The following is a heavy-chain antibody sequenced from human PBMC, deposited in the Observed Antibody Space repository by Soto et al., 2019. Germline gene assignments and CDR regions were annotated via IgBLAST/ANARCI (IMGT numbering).Heavy chain of an antibody. D-gene: IGHD3-16*02. V-gene: IGHV3-74*01. CDR3: ARPFWAVWGSYRY. CDR2: INSDVSST. CDR1: GFTFSSYW. J-gene: IGHJ4*02. Sequence: EVQLVESGGGLVQPGGSLRLSCAASGFTFSSYWMHWVRQAPGKGLVWVSRINSDVSSTSYADAVKGRFTISRDNAKNTLYLQMNSRRAEDTAVYYGARPFWAVWGSYRYWGQGTLVTVSS.